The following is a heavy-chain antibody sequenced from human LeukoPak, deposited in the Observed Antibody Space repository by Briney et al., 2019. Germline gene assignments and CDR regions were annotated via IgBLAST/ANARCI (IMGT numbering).Heavy chain of an antibody. CDR1: GGSISSTNW. V-gene: IGHV4-4*02. Sequence: SETLSLTCGVSGGSISSTNWWTWVRQPPGEGLEWIGEVHLSGRTNYNPSLKSRVTVSADTSKNQFSLKLTSVTAAGTALYYCARDRACSNGVCSYFDYWGQGTLVTVSS. D-gene: IGHD2-8*01. CDR3: ARDRACSNGVCSYFDY. J-gene: IGHJ4*02. CDR2: VHLSGRT.